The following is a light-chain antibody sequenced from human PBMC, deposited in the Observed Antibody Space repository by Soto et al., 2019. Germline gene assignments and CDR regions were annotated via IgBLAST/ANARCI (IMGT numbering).Light chain of an antibody. CDR1: QGIGNA. J-gene: IGKJ1*01. V-gene: IGKV1-6*01. CDR3: LQDINYPWT. Sequence: IQITQSPSSLSSSVLERLTISCRASQGIGNALGWYQQKPGKPPKVLIYGASNLQSGVPPRFSGSGSGTDFTLAISSLQPEDSATYYCLQDINYPWTFGQGTKVDIK. CDR2: GAS.